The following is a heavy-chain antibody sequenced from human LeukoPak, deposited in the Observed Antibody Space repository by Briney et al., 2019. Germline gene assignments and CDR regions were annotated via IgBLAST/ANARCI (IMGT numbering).Heavy chain of an antibody. J-gene: IGHJ4*02. CDR3: ARYYYGSGSYYRKPGFDY. CDR2: IYHSGST. CDR1: GYSISSGYY. V-gene: IGHV4-38-2*01. Sequence: PSETLSLICAVSGYSISSGYYWGWIRQPPGKGLEWIGSIYHSGSTNYNPSLKSRVTISVDTSKNQFSLKLSSVTAADTAVYYCARYYYGSGSYYRKPGFDYWGQGTLVTVSS. D-gene: IGHD3-10*01.